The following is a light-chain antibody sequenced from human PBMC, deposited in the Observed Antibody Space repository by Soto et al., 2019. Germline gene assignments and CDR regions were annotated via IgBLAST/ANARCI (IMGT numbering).Light chain of an antibody. CDR2: AND. J-gene: IGLJ3*02. V-gene: IGLV1-47*02. Sequence: QSVLTQPHSASGTPGQTVTISCSGSRTNIGPNYVYWYQQFQGPAPKLLFFANDKRPSGVPERFSASKSGTSASLAISGLRSEDEAEYCCSAWDDRLSVVFGGGTKLTVL. CDR3: SAWDDRLSVV. CDR1: RTNIGPNY.